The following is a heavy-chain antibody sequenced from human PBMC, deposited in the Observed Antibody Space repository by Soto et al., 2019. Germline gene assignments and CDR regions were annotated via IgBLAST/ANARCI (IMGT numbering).Heavy chain of an antibody. D-gene: IGHD2-21*01. CDR2: IIPILGIA. Sequence: QVQLVQSGAEVKKPGSSVKVSCKDSGGTFSTYSMFWVQQAPGQGLEWMGRIIPILGIANYAQKFQDRVTITADKSTSIAYMELSSRRSEDTALYFCTIGSWSGEVFDIWGQGTMVTVSS. J-gene: IGHJ3*02. V-gene: IGHV1-69*02. CDR3: TIGSWSGEVFDI. CDR1: GGTFSTYS.